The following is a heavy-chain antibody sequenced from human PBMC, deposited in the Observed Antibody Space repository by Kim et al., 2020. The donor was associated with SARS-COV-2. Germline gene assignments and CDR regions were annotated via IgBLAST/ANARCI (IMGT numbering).Heavy chain of an antibody. CDR3: VGYDSSGYFVRGRIHYGMDV. CDR2: INWNGGST. V-gene: IGHV3-20*04. D-gene: IGHD3-22*01. CDR1: GFTFDDYG. J-gene: IGHJ6*02. Sequence: GGSLRLSCAASGFTFDDYGMSWVRQAPGKGLEWVSGINWNGGSTGYADSVKGRFTISRDNAKNSLYLQMNSLRAEDTALYYCVGYDSSGYFVRGRIHYGMDVWGQGTTVTVSS.